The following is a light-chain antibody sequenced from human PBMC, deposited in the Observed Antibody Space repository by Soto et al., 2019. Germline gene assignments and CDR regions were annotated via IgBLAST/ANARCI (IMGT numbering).Light chain of an antibody. Sequence: EIVLTQSPATLSLSPGERATLSCRASQGVSSHLAWYQHKPGQAPRLLIYDASSRATGIPARFSGSGSGTDFTLTISRLEPEDFAVYYCQQYVSSPWAFGQGTKVDI. CDR2: DAS. V-gene: IGKV3-20*01. J-gene: IGKJ1*01. CDR1: QGVSSH. CDR3: QQYVSSPWA.